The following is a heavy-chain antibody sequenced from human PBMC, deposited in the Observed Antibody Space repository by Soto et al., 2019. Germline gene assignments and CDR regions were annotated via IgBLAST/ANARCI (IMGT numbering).Heavy chain of an antibody. CDR3: ARLIRFSEWLSDYYYYYMDV. CDR1: GYTFTSYG. Sequence: QVQLVQSGAEVKKPGASVKVSCKASGYTFTSYGISWVRQAPGQGLEWMGWISAYNGNTNYAQKLQGRVTMTTDTSTSTAYMELRSLRSDDTAVYYCARLIRFSEWLSDYYYYYMDVWGKGTTVTVSS. J-gene: IGHJ6*03. V-gene: IGHV1-18*01. D-gene: IGHD3-3*01. CDR2: ISAYNGNT.